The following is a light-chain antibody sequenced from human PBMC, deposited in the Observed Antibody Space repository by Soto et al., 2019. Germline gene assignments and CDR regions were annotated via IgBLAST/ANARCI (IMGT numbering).Light chain of an antibody. CDR3: QQRSNWPLT. CDR2: DAS. Sequence: EIVLTPFPATLSLSPGERATLCCRASQSVSSYLAWYQQKPGQAPRLLIYDASNRATGIPARFSGSGSGTDFTLTISSLEPEDFAVYYCQQRSNWPLTFGGGTKVDIK. CDR1: QSVSSY. V-gene: IGKV3-11*01. J-gene: IGKJ4*01.